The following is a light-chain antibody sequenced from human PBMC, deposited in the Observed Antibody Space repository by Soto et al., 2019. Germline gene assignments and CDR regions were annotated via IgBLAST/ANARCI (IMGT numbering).Light chain of an antibody. CDR2: DAS. CDR1: QSIGSW. Sequence: DVQMTQSPSTLSASVGDRVTITCRASQSIGSWLAWYQQKPGKAPKLLISDASNLENGVPSRFSGSGSGTEFALTINSLQADDFATYYCQQYNSYPPNFGGGTKVDIK. CDR3: QQYNSYPPN. J-gene: IGKJ4*01. V-gene: IGKV1-5*01.